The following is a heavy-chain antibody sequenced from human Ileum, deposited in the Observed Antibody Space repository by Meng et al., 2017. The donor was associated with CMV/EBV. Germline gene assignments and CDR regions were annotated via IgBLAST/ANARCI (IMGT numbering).Heavy chain of an antibody. CDR2: IFSGGSTM. J-gene: IGHJ4*02. D-gene: IGHD1-26*01. V-gene: IGHV3-11*04. CDR1: GLTFRDYY. CDR3: ARLYSGSYYN. Sequence: LSCSASGLTFRDYYMSWIRQAPGKWLEWISYIFSGGSTMYYADSVKGRFTISRDNTKNSLYLQMNSLRAEDTAIYYCARLYSGSYYNWGRGALVTVSS.